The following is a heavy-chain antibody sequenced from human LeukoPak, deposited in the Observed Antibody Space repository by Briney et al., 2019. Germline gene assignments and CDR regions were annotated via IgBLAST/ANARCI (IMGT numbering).Heavy chain of an antibody. CDR2: IRYDGSNK. V-gene: IGHV3-30*02. Sequence: GGSLRLSCAAPGFTFSSYGMHWVRQAPGKGLEWVAFIRYDGSNKYYADSVKGRFTISRDNSKNTLYLQMNSLRAEDTAVYYCAKARSITGTRSPNWFDPWGQGTLVTVSS. J-gene: IGHJ5*02. D-gene: IGHD1-7*01. CDR3: AKARSITGTRSPNWFDP. CDR1: GFTFSSYG.